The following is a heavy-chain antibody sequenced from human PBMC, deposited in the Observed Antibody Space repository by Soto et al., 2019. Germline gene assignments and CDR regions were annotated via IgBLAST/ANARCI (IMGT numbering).Heavy chain of an antibody. V-gene: IGHV4-59*01. D-gene: IGHD3-10*01. CDR2: IYYSGST. J-gene: IGHJ6*02. Sequence: SETLSLTCSVSGDSISNYYWSWIRQPPGKGLEWIGYIYYSGSTNYNPSLKSRVTMSVDTSKNQFSLKLTSVTAADTAVYYCARADYGSGSSYYYYHGMDVWGQGTTVTVSS. CDR1: GDSISNYY. CDR3: ARADYGSGSSYYYYHGMDV.